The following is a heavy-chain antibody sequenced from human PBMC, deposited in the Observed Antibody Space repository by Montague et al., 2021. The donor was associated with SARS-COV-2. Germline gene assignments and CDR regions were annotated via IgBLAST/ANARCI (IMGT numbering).Heavy chain of an antibody. V-gene: IGHV4-34*01. CDR3: ARWDPQTLTLIGLYGKSASDY. CDR1: GGSFSGYY. D-gene: IGHD1-26*01. J-gene: IGHJ4*01. Sequence: SETLSLTCAVYGGSFSGYYWTWIRQSPGKGLEWIAEINPSGTTNYNFNPSLRSRVTISVATSKSQFSLKLSSVTAADTGVYYCARWDPQTLTLIGLYGKSASDYWGQGTLVTVSS. CDR2: INPSGTT.